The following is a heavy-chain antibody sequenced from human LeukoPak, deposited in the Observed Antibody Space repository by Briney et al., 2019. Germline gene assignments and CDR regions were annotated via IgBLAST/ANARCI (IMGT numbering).Heavy chain of an antibody. V-gene: IGHV4-34*01. D-gene: IGHD1-26*01. J-gene: IGHJ4*02. Sequence: SETLSLTCAVYGGSFSGYYWSWIRQPPGKGLEWIGEINHSGSTNYNSSLKSRVTISVDTSKNQFSLKLSSVTAADTAVYYCARVDGATPADPAEGPKYFDYWGQGTLVTVSS. CDR3: ARVDGATPADPAEGPKYFDY. CDR2: INHSGST. CDR1: GGSFSGYY.